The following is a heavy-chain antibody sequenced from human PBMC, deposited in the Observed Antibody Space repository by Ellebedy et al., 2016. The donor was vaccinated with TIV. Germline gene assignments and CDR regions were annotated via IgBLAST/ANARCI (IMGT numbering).Heavy chain of an antibody. CDR3: AGGYSSGWTDY. CDR2: IYYSGST. D-gene: IGHD6-19*01. Sequence: MPSETLSLTCSVSGGPISSYYWSWIRQPPGKKLEWIGLIYYSGSTSYNPSLKSRVTMSMDTSKNQFSLRRSSVTAADTAVYYCAGGYSSGWTDYWGQGTLVTVSS. J-gene: IGHJ4*02. CDR1: GGPISSYY. V-gene: IGHV4-59*08.